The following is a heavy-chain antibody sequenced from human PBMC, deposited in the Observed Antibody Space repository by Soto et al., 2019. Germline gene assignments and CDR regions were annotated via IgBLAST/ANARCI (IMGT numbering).Heavy chain of an antibody. V-gene: IGHV3-21*01. J-gene: IGHJ6*02. CDR3: ARDWEYCSSTSCYQTVYYYYGMDV. CDR2: ISSSSSSYI. CDR1: GFTFSSYS. D-gene: IGHD2-2*01. Sequence: GGSLRLSCAASGFTFSSYSMNWVRQAPGKGLEWVSSISSSSSSYIYYADSVKGRFTISRDNAKNSLYLQMNSLRAEDTAVYYCARDWEYCSSTSCYQTVYYYYGMDVWGQGTTVTVSS.